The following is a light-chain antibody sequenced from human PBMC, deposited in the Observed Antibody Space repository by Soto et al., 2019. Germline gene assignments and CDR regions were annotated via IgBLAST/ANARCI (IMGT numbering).Light chain of an antibody. Sequence: QSVLTQPASVSGSPGQSITISCTGTSSDVGGYNYVSWYQHHPGKAPKVMIYDVSNRPLGVSNRFSGSKSGNTASLTISGLQAEDEADYYCSSYTISSTLVFGGGTKLTVL. CDR2: DVS. CDR1: SSDVGGYNY. V-gene: IGLV2-14*03. CDR3: SSYTISSTLV. J-gene: IGLJ2*01.